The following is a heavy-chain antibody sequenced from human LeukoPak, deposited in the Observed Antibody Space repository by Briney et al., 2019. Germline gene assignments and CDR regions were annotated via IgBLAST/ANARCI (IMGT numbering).Heavy chain of an antibody. Sequence: PGGSLRLFCAASGFTFSSYSMNWVRQAPGKGLEWVSSISSSSSYIYYADSVKGRFTISRDNAKNSVYLQMKSLRVEDTAVYYCARRGYHDYSGFDYWGQGTLVTVSS. D-gene: IGHD3-16*01. CDR1: GFTFSSYS. CDR3: ARRGYHDYSGFDY. V-gene: IGHV3-21*01. J-gene: IGHJ4*02. CDR2: ISSSSSYI.